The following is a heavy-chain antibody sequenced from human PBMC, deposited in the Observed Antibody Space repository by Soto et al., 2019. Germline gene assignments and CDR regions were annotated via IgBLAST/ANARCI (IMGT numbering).Heavy chain of an antibody. CDR3: ARTYCSSASCYGLYYFGMDV. Sequence: KPSETLSLTCTVSSGSVSSHSYYWSWIRQPPGKGLEWIGYIYYSGSTYYNPSLKSQVTISVDTSKNQFSLKLRSVTAADTAVYYCARTYCSSASCYGLYYFGMDVCGQGTTVTVSS. J-gene: IGHJ6*02. CDR1: SGSVSSHSYY. CDR2: IYYSGST. D-gene: IGHD2-2*01. V-gene: IGHV4-61*01.